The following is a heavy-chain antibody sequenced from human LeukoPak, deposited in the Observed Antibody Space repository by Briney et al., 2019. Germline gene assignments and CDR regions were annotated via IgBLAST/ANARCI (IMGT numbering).Heavy chain of an antibody. Sequence: GGSLRLSCAASGFTFSSYGMSWVRQAPGKGLEWVSAISGSGGNTYYADSVKGRFTISRDNSKNTLYLQMKSLRAEDTAVYYCAKDYYYDSSGYVDYWGQGTLVTVSS. J-gene: IGHJ4*02. D-gene: IGHD3-22*01. CDR1: GFTFSSYG. V-gene: IGHV3-23*01. CDR2: ISGSGGNT. CDR3: AKDYYYDSSGYVDY.